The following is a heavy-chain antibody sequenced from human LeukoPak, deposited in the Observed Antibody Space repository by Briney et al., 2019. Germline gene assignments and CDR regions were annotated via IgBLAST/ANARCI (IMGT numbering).Heavy chain of an antibody. CDR3: ARGVWFGETHFDY. CDR2: IYYSGST. J-gene: IGHJ4*02. V-gene: IGHV4-59*08. D-gene: IGHD3-10*01. CDR1: GGSISSYY. Sequence: PSETLSLTCTVSGGSISSYYWSWIRQPPGKGLEWIGYIYYSGSTNYNPSLKSRVTISVDTSKNQFSLKLSSVTAADTAVYYCARGVWFGETHFDYWGQGTLVTVSS.